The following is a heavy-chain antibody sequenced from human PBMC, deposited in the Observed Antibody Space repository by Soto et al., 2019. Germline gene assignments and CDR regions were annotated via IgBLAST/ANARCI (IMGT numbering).Heavy chain of an antibody. Sequence: QVQLQQWGAGLLKPSETLSLTCAVYGGSFSGYYWSWIRQPPGKGLEWIGEINHSGSTNYNPSLKSRVTKSLDTSKNQFSLKLSSVTAADTAVYYCAREGSSSWVDYWGQGTLVTVSS. D-gene: IGHD6-13*01. V-gene: IGHV4-34*01. CDR2: INHSGST. J-gene: IGHJ4*02. CDR1: GGSFSGYY. CDR3: AREGSSSWVDY.